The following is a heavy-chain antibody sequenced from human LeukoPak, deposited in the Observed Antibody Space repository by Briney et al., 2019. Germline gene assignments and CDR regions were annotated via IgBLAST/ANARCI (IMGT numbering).Heavy chain of an antibody. CDR2: ISTYNGNT. D-gene: IGHD6-6*01. CDR1: GYTFTSFG. Sequence: ASVTVSCKASGYTFTSFGISWVRQAPGQGLEGRGWISTYNGNTIYAQKLQGRVTITTDTSTSTAYMELRTLRSDDTAVYYCATAYGTSSSPDFWGQGTRVTVSS. V-gene: IGHV1-18*01. CDR3: ATAYGTSSSPDF. J-gene: IGHJ4*02.